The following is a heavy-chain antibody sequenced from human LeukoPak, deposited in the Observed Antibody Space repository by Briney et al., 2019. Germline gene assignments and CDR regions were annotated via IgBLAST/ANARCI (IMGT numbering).Heavy chain of an antibody. J-gene: IGHJ4*02. D-gene: IGHD4-17*01. CDR1: CGSISCYY. CDR3: ARTKPATVSFDY. CDR2: IYYSGST. V-gene: IGHV4-59*01. Sequence: SETLSLTCTVSCGSISCYYWSWIQQPPGKGLEWIGYIYYSGSTNYNPSLKSRVTISVDTSKNPFSLKLSSVTAADTAVYYCARTKPATVSFDYWGQGTLVTVSS.